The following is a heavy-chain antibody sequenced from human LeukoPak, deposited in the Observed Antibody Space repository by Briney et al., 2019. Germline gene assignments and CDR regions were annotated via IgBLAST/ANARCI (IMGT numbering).Heavy chain of an antibody. J-gene: IGHJ4*02. CDR1: GGSISGSSYY. CDR3: ARDRGDYGDYVFDY. CDR2: IYYSGST. D-gene: IGHD4-17*01. V-gene: IGHV4-39*07. Sequence: SETLSLTCTVSGGSISGSSYYWGWIRQPPGKGLEWIGSIYYSGSTYYNPSLKSRVTISVDTSKNQFSLKLSSVTAADTAVYYCARDRGDYGDYVFDYWGQGTLVTVSS.